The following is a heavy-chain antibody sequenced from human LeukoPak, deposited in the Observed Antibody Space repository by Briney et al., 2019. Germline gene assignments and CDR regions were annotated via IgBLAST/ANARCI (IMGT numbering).Heavy chain of an antibody. CDR2: NTDYNGNT. CDR3: ARAGRGYSYGRELDY. Sequence: ASVKVSCKASGYTFTNYGISWVRQAPGHGLEWMGWNTDYNGNTNYAQKLQGRVTMTTDTSTSTAYMELRSLRSDDTAVYYCARAGRGYSYGRELDYWGQGTLVTVSS. D-gene: IGHD5-18*01. V-gene: IGHV1-18*01. CDR1: GYTFTNYG. J-gene: IGHJ4*02.